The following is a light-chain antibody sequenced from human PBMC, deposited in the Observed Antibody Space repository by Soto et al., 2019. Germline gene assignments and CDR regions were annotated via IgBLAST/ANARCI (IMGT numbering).Light chain of an antibody. CDR1: QSVSSN. CDR2: GAS. V-gene: IGKV3-15*01. CDR3: QQYNNWPPPLT. J-gene: IGKJ4*01. Sequence: EIVMTQSPATLSVSPGERATLSCRASQSVSSNLAWYQQKPGQDPRLLIYGASTRATGIPARFSGSGSGTEFTLTISSLQSEDFAVYYCQQYNNWPPPLTFGGGTKLEIK.